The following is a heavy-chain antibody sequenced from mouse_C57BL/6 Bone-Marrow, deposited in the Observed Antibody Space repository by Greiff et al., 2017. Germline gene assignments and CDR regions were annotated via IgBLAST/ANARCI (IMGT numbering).Heavy chain of an antibody. CDR2: IDPENGDT. CDR3: TSLLRLARDY. D-gene: IGHD1-2*01. V-gene: IGHV14-4*01. CDR1: GFNIKDDY. J-gene: IGHJ2*01. Sequence: EVKLQESGAELVRPGASVTLSCTASGFNIKDDYMHWVKQRPEQGLEWIGWIDPENGDTEYASKFQGKATITADTSSNTAYLQLSSLTSEDTAVYYCTSLLRLARDYWGQGTTLTVSS.